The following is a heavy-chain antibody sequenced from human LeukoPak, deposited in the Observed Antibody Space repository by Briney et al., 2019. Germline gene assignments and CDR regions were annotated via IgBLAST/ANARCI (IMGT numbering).Heavy chain of an antibody. J-gene: IGHJ6*02. CDR2: ISYDGSNK. V-gene: IGHV3-30-3*01. Sequence: PGGSLRLSCAASGFTFSSYGMHWVRQAPGKGLEWVAVISYDGSNKYYADSVKGRFTVSRDNSKNTLYLQMNGLRAEDTAVYYCARDRQRSGGYSYGNYYYYGMDVWGQGTTVTVSS. CDR3: ARDRQRSGGYSYGNYYYYGMDV. D-gene: IGHD5-18*01. CDR1: GFTFSSYG.